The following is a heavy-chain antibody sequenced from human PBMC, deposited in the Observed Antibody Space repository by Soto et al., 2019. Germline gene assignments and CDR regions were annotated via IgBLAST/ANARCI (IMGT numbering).Heavy chain of an antibody. D-gene: IGHD6-6*01. V-gene: IGHV1-8*01. J-gene: IGHJ4*02. Sequence: QVQLVQSGAEVKKPGASVKVSCKASGYTFTSYDINWVLQATGQGLEWMGWMNPNSGNTGYAQKFPARVTMTRNNSLSTAYMELSSLRSEDTAVYYCARGFRAPRSSSPTMGDYWGQGTLFTVSS. CDR3: ARGFRAPRSSSPTMGDY. CDR2: MNPNSGNT. CDR1: GYTFTSYD.